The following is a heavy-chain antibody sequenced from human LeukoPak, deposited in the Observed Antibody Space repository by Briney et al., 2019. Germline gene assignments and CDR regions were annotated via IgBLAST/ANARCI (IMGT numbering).Heavy chain of an antibody. J-gene: IGHJ3*02. Sequence: PSETLSLTCAVDSTSFSGYYWTWIRQPPGKGLEWIGEINHSGISDYNPSLKSRVTISVDSSKNQFSLRLTSVTAADTAVYYCARGVGLRSDFDIWGQGTMVTVSS. V-gene: IGHV4-34*01. CDR1: STSFSGYY. CDR3: ARGVGLRSDFDI. CDR2: INHSGIS. D-gene: IGHD3-3*01.